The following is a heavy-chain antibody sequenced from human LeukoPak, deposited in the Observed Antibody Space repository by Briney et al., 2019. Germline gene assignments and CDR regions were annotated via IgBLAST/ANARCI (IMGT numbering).Heavy chain of an antibody. D-gene: IGHD3-10*01. CDR2: IYYSGST. V-gene: IGHV4-59*08. Sequence: SETLSLTCTVSGGSISSYYWSWIRQPPGKGLEWIGYIYYSGSTSYNPSLKSRVTISVDTSKNQFSLKLSSVTAADTAVYYCARRGPSGDFDYWGQGTLVTVSS. CDR3: ARRGPSGDFDY. CDR1: GGSISSYY. J-gene: IGHJ4*02.